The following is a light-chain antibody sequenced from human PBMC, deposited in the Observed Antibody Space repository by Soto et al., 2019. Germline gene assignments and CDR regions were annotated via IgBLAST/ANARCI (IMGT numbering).Light chain of an antibody. V-gene: IGLV1-40*01. Sequence: QSVLTQPPSVSGAPGQRVTISCTGSSSNIGAGYDLHWYQQLPGTAPKLLIYGNINRPSGVPDRFSGSKSGTSASLAITGLQADDEADYYCQSYDTSLHAVVFGGGTKLTVL. CDR3: QSYDTSLHAVV. J-gene: IGLJ2*01. CDR1: SSNIGAGYD. CDR2: GNI.